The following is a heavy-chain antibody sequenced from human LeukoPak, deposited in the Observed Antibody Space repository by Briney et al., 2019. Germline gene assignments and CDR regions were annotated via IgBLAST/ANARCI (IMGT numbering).Heavy chain of an antibody. CDR3: ARAYTTGDYLDN. J-gene: IGHJ4*02. Sequence: PGGSLRLSCAASGFTFSRYSVNWVRQAPGKGLEWVSCISDSSRHIYYADSVKGRFTISRDNAKSSASLQMTSLRVDDTAVYYCARAYTTGDYLDNWGQGTLVTVSS. CDR1: GFTFSRYS. D-gene: IGHD1-14*01. CDR2: ISDSSRHI. V-gene: IGHV3-21*01.